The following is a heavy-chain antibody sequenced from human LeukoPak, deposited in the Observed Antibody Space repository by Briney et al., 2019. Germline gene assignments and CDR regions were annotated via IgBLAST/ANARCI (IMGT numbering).Heavy chain of an antibody. CDR1: GFTVSSFA. D-gene: IGHD4-17*01. CDR3: AKETDYGRGVFDY. V-gene: IGHV3-23*01. J-gene: IGHJ4*02. Sequence: PGGSLRLSCAASGFTVSSFAMSWVRQAPGKGLEWVSGFSLTGDRTYYTDSVKGRFAISRDNSKNTLFLQMNRLRADDTAIYYCAKETDYGRGVFDYWGQGTLVIVSS. CDR2: FSLTGDRT.